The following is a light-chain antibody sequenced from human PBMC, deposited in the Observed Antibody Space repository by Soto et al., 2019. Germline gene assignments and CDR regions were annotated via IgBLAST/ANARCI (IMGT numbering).Light chain of an antibody. CDR3: LSYDSSLSGYV. Sequence: QSVLTQPPSVPEAPGQSVTISCTGSSSNIGAGYEAHWYQQVPGTAPKLLIYENNNRPSGVPARFSGSESGTSASLAITGRQAEDEAEYYCLSYDSSLSGYVFGTGTKLTVL. J-gene: IGLJ1*01. V-gene: IGLV1-40*01. CDR1: SSNIGAGYE. CDR2: ENN.